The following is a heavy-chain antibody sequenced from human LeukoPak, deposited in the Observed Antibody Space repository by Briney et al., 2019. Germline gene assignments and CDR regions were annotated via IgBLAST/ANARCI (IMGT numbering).Heavy chain of an antibody. D-gene: IGHD2-2*02. V-gene: IGHV4-34*01. CDR3: ARPKGYCTTTTCYISFDY. J-gene: IGHJ4*02. CDR1: GGSFSGYY. Sequence: PSETLSLTCAVYGGSFSGYYWSWIRQPPGKGLEWIGEINHSGSTNYNPSLKSRVTISVDTSISIAYLQWSSLRASDTAMYYCARPKGYCTTTTCYISFDYWGQGTLVTVSS. CDR2: INHSGST.